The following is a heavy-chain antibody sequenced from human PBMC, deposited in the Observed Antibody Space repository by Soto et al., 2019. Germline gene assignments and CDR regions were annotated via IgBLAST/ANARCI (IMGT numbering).Heavy chain of an antibody. CDR2: ITSKSTTI. Sequence: PGGSLRLSCAASGFTFASYSMNCVRQAPGQGLEWVSYITSKSTTIYYADSVKGRFTVSRDNAKNSLFVQMNSLTAEDTAVYYCARDPQQRLADSYYYGMDVWGQGTTVTVSS. CDR3: ARDPQQRLADSYYYGMDV. V-gene: IGHV3-48*04. CDR1: GFTFASYS. J-gene: IGHJ6*02. D-gene: IGHD6-25*01.